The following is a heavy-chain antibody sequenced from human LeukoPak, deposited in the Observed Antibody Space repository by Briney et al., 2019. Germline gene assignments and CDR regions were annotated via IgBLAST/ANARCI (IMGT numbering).Heavy chain of an antibody. CDR1: GFTFSSYA. V-gene: IGHV3-23*01. CDR3: ARDEGSSENWNYAQY. J-gene: IGHJ4*02. D-gene: IGHD1-7*01. CDR2: ISGSGGST. Sequence: PGGSLRLSCAASGFTFSSYAMSWVRQAPGKRLEWVSAISGSGGSTYYADSVKGRFTISRDNAKNSLYLQMNSLRAEDTAVYFCARDEGSSENWNYAQYWGQGTLVTVSS.